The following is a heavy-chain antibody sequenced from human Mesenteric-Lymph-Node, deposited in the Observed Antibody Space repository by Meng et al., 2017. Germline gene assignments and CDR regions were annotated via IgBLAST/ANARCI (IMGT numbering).Heavy chain of an antibody. CDR2: IYYSGST. V-gene: IGHV4-31*11. D-gene: IGHD6-19*01. CDR3: ARVSSGWDYFDY. J-gene: IGHJ4*02. CDR1: GGSVSSGGYY. Sequence: QLQLQESGSGLVKPSQTLALTCGVSGGSVSSGGYYWTWIRQHPGKGLEWFGHIYYSGSTFYNPSLKRRVIISIDTSKNQFSLNLRSVTAADTAVYYCARVSSGWDYFDYWGQGTLVTVSS.